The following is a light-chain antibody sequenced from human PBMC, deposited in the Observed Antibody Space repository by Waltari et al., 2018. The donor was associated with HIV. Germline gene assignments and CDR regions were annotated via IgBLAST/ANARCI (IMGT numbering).Light chain of an antibody. V-gene: IGLV1-40*01. CDR2: DNR. J-gene: IGLJ2*01. CDR3: QSYDNSLSNVV. Sequence: QSVLTQPPSVSGAPGQRVTISCTGSNSNIGAGYAAHWYQQLPGSAPKLLMFDNRKRPSGVPDRFSGSKSGTSASLVITGLQAADEAVYYCQSYDNSLSNVVFGGGTKLIVL. CDR1: NSNIGAGYA.